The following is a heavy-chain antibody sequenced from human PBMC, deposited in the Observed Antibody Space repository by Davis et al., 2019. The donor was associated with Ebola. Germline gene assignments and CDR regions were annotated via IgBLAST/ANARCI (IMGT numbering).Heavy chain of an antibody. V-gene: IGHV3-53*01. D-gene: IGHD3-16*01. CDR1: GFTVSSNY. J-gene: IGHJ4*02. CDR3: ATMGGDYIWGSYYFDY. CDR2: IYSGGST. Sequence: PGGSLRLSCAASGFTVSSNYMSWVRQAPGKGLEWVSVIYSGGSTYYADSVKGRFTISRDNAKNSLYLQMNSLRAEDTAVYYCATMGGDYIWGSYYFDYWGQGTLVTVSS.